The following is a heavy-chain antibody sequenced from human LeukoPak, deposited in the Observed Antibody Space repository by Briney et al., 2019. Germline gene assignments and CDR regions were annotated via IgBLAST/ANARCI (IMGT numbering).Heavy chain of an antibody. V-gene: IGHV1-18*01. CDR1: GYNFTTFS. J-gene: IGHJ4*02. Sequence: ASVKVSCKASGYNFTTFSIAWVRQAPGQGLEWMGWINANNGKTHYAQKFHDRVTMTTDASTNTAYMELRGLKSDDTAMYYCSRDSTFGAAVDFNFWGQGTLATVSS. D-gene: IGHD3-16*01. CDR2: INANNGKT. CDR3: SRDSTFGAAVDFNF.